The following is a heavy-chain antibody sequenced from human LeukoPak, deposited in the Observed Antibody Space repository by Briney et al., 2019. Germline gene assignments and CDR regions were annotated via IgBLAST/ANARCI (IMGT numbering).Heavy chain of an antibody. D-gene: IGHD4-11*01. V-gene: IGHV4-38-2*01. CDR2: IYYSGNT. Sequence: SETLSLTCAVSGYSITNGYYWAGIRQSPGKGLEWIGNIYYSGNTYYNPSLKSRVTISVDTSKNQFSLMLSSVTAADTAVYYCARRYSNYFFDYWGQGTLVTVSS. CDR3: ARRYSNYFFDY. J-gene: IGHJ4*02. CDR1: GYSITNGYY.